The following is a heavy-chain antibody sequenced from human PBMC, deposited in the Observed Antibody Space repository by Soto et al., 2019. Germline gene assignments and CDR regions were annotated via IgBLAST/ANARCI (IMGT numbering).Heavy chain of an antibody. D-gene: IGHD1-20*01. J-gene: IGHJ6*02. V-gene: IGHV3-13*01. CDR1: GFTFSSYD. CDR2: IGTAGET. CDR3: ARDKYNWTNYYYYGMDV. Sequence: VGSLRLSCTASGFTFSSYDMHWVRQTTGKGLEWISAIGTAGETYYPGSVKGRFTISRENAKNSLYLHISSLRVEDTAVYYCARDKYNWTNYYYYGMDVWGPGTTVTVSS.